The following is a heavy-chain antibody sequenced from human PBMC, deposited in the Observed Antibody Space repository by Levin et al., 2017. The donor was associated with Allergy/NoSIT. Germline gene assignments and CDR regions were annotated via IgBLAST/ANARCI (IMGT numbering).Heavy chain of an antibody. V-gene: IGHV4-31*03. J-gene: IGHJ2*01. CDR1: GGSISSGGYY. D-gene: IGHD6-19*01. CDR2: IYYSGST. CDR3: ARDRHSSGPWYFDL. Sequence: SETLSLTCTVSGGSISSGGYYWSWIRQHPGKGLEWIGYIYYSGSTYYNPSLKSRVTISVDTSKNQFSLKLSSVTAADTAVYYCARDRHSSGPWYFDLWGRGTLVTVSS.